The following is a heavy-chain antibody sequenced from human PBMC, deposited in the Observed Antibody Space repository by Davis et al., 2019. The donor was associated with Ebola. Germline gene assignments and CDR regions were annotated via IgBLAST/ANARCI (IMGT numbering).Heavy chain of an antibody. D-gene: IGHD3-10*01. V-gene: IGHV3-9*01. CDR3: ARGRHGENWFDP. CDR2: ISWNSGSI. Sequence: SLKISCAASGYTFSGYWMHWVRQAPGKGLEWVSGISWNSGSIGYADSVKGRFTISRDNAKNSLYLQMNSLRAEDTAVYYCARGRHGENWFDPWGQGSLVTVSS. CDR1: GYTFSGYW. J-gene: IGHJ5*02.